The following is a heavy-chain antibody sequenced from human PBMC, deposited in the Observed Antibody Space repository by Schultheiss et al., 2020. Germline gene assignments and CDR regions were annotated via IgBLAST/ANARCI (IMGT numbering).Heavy chain of an antibody. D-gene: IGHD1-1*01. CDR2: ISSDGSNK. CDR1: GFTFSSYG. Sequence: GGSLRLSCAASGFTFSSYGMHWVRQAPGKGLEWVGVISSDGSNKYYADSLKGRFTISRDDSKDTLYLQIDSLRTEDTAVYRCARDRAWNYMDSWGQGTLVTVSS. V-gene: IGHV3-30*03. CDR3: ARDRAWNYMDS. J-gene: IGHJ4*02.